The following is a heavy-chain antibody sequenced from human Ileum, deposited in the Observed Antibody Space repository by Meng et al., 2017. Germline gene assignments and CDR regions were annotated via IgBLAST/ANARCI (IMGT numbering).Heavy chain of an antibody. Sequence: QVQLVQSGAEVKKPGSSVKVSCKASGGTFSSYTISWVRQAPGQGLEWMGRIITILGIANYAQKFQGRVTITADKSTSTAYMELSSLRSEDTAVYYCARSSLGWPFLPFDYWGQGTLVTVSS. J-gene: IGHJ4*02. CDR1: GGTFSSYT. CDR3: ARSSLGWPFLPFDY. V-gene: IGHV1-69*02. D-gene: IGHD3-3*01. CDR2: IITILGIA.